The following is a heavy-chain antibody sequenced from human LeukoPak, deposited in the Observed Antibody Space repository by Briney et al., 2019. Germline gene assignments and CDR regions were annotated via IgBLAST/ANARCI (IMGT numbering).Heavy chain of an antibody. J-gene: IGHJ4*02. D-gene: IGHD3-3*01. CDR1: GFTFSSYG. CDR3: AKNYDFTFNFDY. Sequence: GGSLRLSCAASGFTFSSYGMHWVRQAPGKGLEWVAVISYDGSNKYYADSVKGRFTISRDNSKNTLYLQMNSLRAGDTAVYYCAKNYDFTFNFDYWGQGTLVTVSS. V-gene: IGHV3-30*18. CDR2: ISYDGSNK.